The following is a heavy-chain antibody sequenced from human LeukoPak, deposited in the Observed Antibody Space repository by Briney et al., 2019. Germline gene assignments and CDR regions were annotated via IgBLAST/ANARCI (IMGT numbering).Heavy chain of an antibody. J-gene: IGHJ4*02. CDR1: GGSISSYY. D-gene: IGHD6-19*01. V-gene: IGHV4-59*01. CDR3: ARGGVRYSSGWYLGY. CDR2: IYYSGST. Sequence: SETLSLTCTVSGGSISSYYWSWIRQPPGKGLEWIGYIYYSGSTNYNPSLKSRVTISVDTSKNQFSLKLSSVTAADTAVYYCARGGVRYSSGWYLGYWGQGTLVTVSS.